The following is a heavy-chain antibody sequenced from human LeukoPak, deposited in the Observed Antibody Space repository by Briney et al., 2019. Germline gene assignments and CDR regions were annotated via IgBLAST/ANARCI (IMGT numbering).Heavy chain of an antibody. CDR3: ARGGYGDSGFYYYYYYGMDV. D-gene: IGHD4-17*01. CDR2: IIPILGIA. V-gene: IGHV1-69*04. CDR1: GGTFSSYA. Sequence: SVKVSCKASGGTFSSYAISWVRQAPGQGLEWMGRIIPILGIANYAQKFQGRVTITADKSTSTAYMELSSLRSEDTAVYYCARGGYGDSGFYYYYYYGMDVWGQGTTVTVSS. J-gene: IGHJ6*02.